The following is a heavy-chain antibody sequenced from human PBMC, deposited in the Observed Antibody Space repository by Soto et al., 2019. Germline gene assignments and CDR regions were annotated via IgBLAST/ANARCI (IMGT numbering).Heavy chain of an antibody. V-gene: IGHV1-46*03. J-gene: IGHJ5*02. Sequence: ASVKVSCKASGYTFTSYYMHWVRQAPGQGLEWMGIINPSGGSTSYAQKFQGRVTMTRDTSTSTVYMELSSLRSEDTAVYYCALEGAAAGLPFDPWGQGTLVTVSS. CDR3: ALEGAAAGLPFDP. CDR1: GYTFTSYY. CDR2: INPSGGST. D-gene: IGHD6-13*01.